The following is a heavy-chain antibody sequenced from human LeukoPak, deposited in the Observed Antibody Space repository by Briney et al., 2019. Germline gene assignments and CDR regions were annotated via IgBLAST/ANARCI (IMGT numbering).Heavy chain of an antibody. CDR2: ISYDGSNK. D-gene: IGHD6-19*01. CDR1: GFTFSSYA. CDR3: AKVSTIIEAGLRYFDL. V-gene: IGHV3-30-3*01. Sequence: GGSLRLSCAASGFTFSSYAMHWVRQAPGKGLEWVAVISYDGSNKYYADSVKGRFTISRDNSKNTLYLQMNSLRAEDTALYYCAKVSTIIEAGLRYFDLWGRGTLVTASS. J-gene: IGHJ2*01.